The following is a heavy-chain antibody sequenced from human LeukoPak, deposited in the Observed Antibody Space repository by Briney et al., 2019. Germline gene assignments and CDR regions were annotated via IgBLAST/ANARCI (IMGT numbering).Heavy chain of an antibody. J-gene: IGHJ4*02. CDR1: GYSFTNYW. CDR2: IYPGDSAT. Sequence: GESLKISCKGSGYSFTNYWIGWVRQMPGKGLEWMGIIYPGDSATRYSPSFQGQVTISADKSISTAYLQWRSLKASDIATYYCSRLGRYDNSGYYYAYWGQGIQVTVSS. D-gene: IGHD3-22*01. V-gene: IGHV5-51*01. CDR3: SRLGRYDNSGYYYAY.